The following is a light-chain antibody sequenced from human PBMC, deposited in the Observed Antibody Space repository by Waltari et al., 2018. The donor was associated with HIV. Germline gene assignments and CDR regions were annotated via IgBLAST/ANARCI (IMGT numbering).Light chain of an antibody. J-gene: IGKJ2*01. CDR1: QRIDNW. CDR2: RTS. CDR3: QQYSTHYA. V-gene: IGKV1-5*03. Sequence: DIQMTQSPSTLYASVGDTVVITCRASQRIDNWLAWYQQKPGRAPRLLVSRTSLLESGVSSRFRGSGSGTEFTLTIMSLQPDDIGTYYCQQYSTHYAFGQGTRVE.